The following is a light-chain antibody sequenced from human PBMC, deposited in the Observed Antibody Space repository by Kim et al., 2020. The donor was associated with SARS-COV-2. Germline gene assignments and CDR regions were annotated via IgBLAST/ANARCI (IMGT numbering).Light chain of an antibody. CDR2: GAS. CDR1: QSISSN. Sequence: EIVMTQSPATLSVSPGQRATLSCRASQSISSNLAWYQQKPGQPPRLLINGASTRAAGSPARFSGSGSGTEFTLTISSLQSEDFAVYYCQQYNNWPLTFGGGTKVDIK. V-gene: IGKV3-15*01. J-gene: IGKJ4*01. CDR3: QQYNNWPLT.